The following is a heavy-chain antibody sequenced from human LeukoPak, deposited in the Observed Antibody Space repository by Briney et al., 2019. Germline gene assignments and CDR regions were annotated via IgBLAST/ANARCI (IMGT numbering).Heavy chain of an antibody. J-gene: IGHJ4*02. CDR1: GFTFGDYA. D-gene: IGHD1-26*01. V-gene: IGHV3-49*03. CDR2: IRSKAYGGTT. Sequence: GGSLRLSCTASGFTFGDYAMSWFRQAPGKGLEWVGFIRSKAYGGTTEYAASVKGRFTISRDDSKSIAYLQMNSLKTEDTAVYYCTRLVGATIGGYYFDYWGQGTLVTVSS. CDR3: TRLVGATIGGYYFDY.